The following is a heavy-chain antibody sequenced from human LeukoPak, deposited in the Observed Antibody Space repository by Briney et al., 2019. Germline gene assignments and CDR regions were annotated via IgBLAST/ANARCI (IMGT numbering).Heavy chain of an antibody. V-gene: IGHV4-61*05. J-gene: IGHJ4*02. CDR3: ARHSPWDSSGYYLDY. D-gene: IGHD3-22*01. Sequence: SETLSLTCTVSGGSISSSSYYWSWIRQPPGKGLEWIGYIYYSGSTNYNPSLKSRVTISVDTSKNQFSLKLSSVTAADTAVYYCARHSPWDSSGYYLDYWGQGTLVTVSS. CDR2: IYYSGST. CDR1: GGSISSSSYY.